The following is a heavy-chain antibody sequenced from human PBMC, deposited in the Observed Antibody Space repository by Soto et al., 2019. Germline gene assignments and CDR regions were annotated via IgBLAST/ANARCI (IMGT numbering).Heavy chain of an antibody. J-gene: IGHJ4*02. V-gene: IGHV3-30-3*01. CDR3: ARDSGPGWELLRHYFDY. CDR1: GFTFSSYA. Sequence: GGSLRLSCAASGFTFSSYAMHWVRQAPGKGLEWVAVISYDGSNKYYADSVKGRFTISRDNSKNTLYLQMNSLRAEDTAVYYCARDSGPGWELLRHYFDYWGQRTQVTVSS. D-gene: IGHD1-26*01. CDR2: ISYDGSNK.